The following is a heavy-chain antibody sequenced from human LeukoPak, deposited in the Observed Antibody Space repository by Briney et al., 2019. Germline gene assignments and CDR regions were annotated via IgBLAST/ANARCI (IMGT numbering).Heavy chain of an antibody. Sequence: SVKVSCKASGYTFTSYDISWVRQAPGQGLEWMGRIIPILGIANYAQKFQGRVTITTDESTSTAYMELSSLRSEDTAVYYCARGPAARGKGEYYFDYWGQGTLVTVSS. D-gene: IGHD6-6*01. V-gene: IGHV1-69*04. J-gene: IGHJ4*02. CDR2: IIPILGIA. CDR1: GYTFTSYD. CDR3: ARGPAARGKGEYYFDY.